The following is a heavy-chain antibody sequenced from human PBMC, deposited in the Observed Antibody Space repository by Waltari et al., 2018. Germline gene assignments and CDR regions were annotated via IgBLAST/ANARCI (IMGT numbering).Heavy chain of an antibody. CDR1: GGSISSGSYY. CDR3: AATYYDFWSGYYGDDYFDY. CDR2: IYTSGSP. D-gene: IGHD3-3*01. V-gene: IGHV4-61*09. Sequence: QVQLQESGPGLVKPSQTLSLTCTVSGGSISSGSYYWSWIRQPAGKGLEWIGYIYTSGSPNYNPALKSRVTISVDTSKNQFSLKLSSVTAADTAVYYCAATYYDFWSGYYGDDYFDYWGQGTLVTVSS. J-gene: IGHJ4*02.